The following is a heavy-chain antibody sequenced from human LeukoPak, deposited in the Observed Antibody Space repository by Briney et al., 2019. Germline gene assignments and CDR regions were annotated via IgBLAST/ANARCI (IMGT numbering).Heavy chain of an antibody. CDR2: TYTGGST. V-gene: IGHV3-66*04. D-gene: IGHD3-22*01. Sequence: GSLRLSCAASGFIVSSNHMSWVRQAPGKGLEWVSVTYTGGSTYYADSVKGRFTISRDNSKNTLYLQMNSLRAEDTAVYFCARHHDSTDYYYDYWGQGTLVPVSS. CDR1: GFIVSSNH. J-gene: IGHJ4*02. CDR3: ARHHDSTDYYYDY.